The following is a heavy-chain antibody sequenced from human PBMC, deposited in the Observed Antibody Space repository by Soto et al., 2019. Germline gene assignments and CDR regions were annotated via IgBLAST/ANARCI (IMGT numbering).Heavy chain of an antibody. Sequence: QLQLQESGPGLVKPSETLSLTCTVSGGSISSSSYYWGWIRQPPGKGLEWIGSIYYSGSTYYNPSLKSRVTISVDTSKNQFSLQLSSVTAADTAVYYCASWVLYGSGRNFDAFDIWGQGTMVTVSS. V-gene: IGHV4-39*01. CDR2: IYYSGST. CDR1: GGSISSSSYY. D-gene: IGHD3-10*01. CDR3: ASWVLYGSGRNFDAFDI. J-gene: IGHJ3*02.